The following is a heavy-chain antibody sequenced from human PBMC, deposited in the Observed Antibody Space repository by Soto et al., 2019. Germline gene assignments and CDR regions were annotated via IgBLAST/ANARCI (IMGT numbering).Heavy chain of an antibody. J-gene: IGHJ4*02. V-gene: IGHV2-5*02. Sequence: GSGPTLVNPTQTLTLTCTFSGFSLSTHGVGVGWIRQPPGKALEWLTLIYWDDDKGSSPSLKNRLTITKDTSENQVVLTMTNMDPVDTATYFCARSRLTTSIWAFDYWGQGALVTVSS. CDR2: IYWDDDK. CDR1: GFSLSTHGVG. CDR3: ARSRLTTSIWAFDY. D-gene: IGHD2-21*02.